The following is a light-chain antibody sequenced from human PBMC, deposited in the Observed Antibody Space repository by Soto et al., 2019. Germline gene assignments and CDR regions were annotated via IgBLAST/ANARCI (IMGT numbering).Light chain of an antibody. CDR1: SSDVGGYNY. V-gene: IGLV2-14*01. Sequence: QSALTQPRSVSGSPGQSVTISCTGTSSDVGGYNYVSWYQQHPGKAPKLMIYEVSNRPSGVSNRFSGSKSGNTASLTISGLQAEDEADYYCSSYTSSSFVVFGRGTKLTVL. J-gene: IGLJ2*01. CDR2: EVS. CDR3: SSYTSSSFVV.